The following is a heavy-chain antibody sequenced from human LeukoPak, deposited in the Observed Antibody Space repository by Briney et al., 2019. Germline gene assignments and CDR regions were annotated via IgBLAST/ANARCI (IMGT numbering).Heavy chain of an antibody. D-gene: IGHD3-10*01. Sequence: GASVKVSCKGSGYTFTGYYMHWVRQAPGQGLEWMGWINPNSGGTNYAQKIQGTVTMTRDTSLRTAYTELSRLRSDDTAVYYCATILWVGNWFSFDPWGQGTLVTVSS. J-gene: IGHJ5*02. CDR2: INPNSGGT. CDR1: GYTFTGYY. CDR3: ATILWVGNWFSFDP. V-gene: IGHV1-2*02.